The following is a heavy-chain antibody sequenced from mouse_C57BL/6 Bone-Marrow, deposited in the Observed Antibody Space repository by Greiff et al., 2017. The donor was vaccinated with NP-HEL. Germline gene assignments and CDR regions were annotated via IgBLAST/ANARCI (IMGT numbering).Heavy chain of an antibody. CDR3: ARETTVVATDAMDY. Sequence: EVQLQESGGGLVKPGGSLKLSCAASGFTFSSYAMSWVRQTPEKRLEWVATISRDNAKNNLYLQMSHLKSEDTAMYYCARETTVVATDAMDYWGQGTSVTVSS. D-gene: IGHD1-1*01. CDR1: GFTFSSYA. J-gene: IGHJ4*01. V-gene: IGHV5-4*01.